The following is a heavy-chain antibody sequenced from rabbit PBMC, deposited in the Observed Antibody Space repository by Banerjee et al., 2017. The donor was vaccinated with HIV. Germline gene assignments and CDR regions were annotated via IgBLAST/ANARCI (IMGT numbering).Heavy chain of an antibody. CDR3: VRDSYGVDGYGDANL. V-gene: IGHV1S40*01. J-gene: IGHJ4*01. D-gene: IGHD6-1*01. Sequence: QSLEESGGDLVKPGASLTLTCTASGFSFSSSYCMCWVRQAPGKGLEWIACIYGGTSDNTYYASWAKGRFTISKTSSTTVTLQMTSLTGADTATYFCVRDSYGVDGYGDANLWGQGTLVTVS. CDR2: IYGGTSDNT. CDR1: GFSFSSSYC.